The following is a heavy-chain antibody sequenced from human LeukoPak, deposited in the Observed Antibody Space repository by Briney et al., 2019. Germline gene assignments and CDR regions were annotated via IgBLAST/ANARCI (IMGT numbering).Heavy chain of an antibody. V-gene: IGHV3-33*01. CDR3: ARDPEYYDSSGYYPERNDAFDI. D-gene: IGHD3-22*01. J-gene: IGHJ3*02. CDR1: GFTFSSYG. Sequence: PGGSLRLSCAASGFTFSSYGMHWVRQAPGKGREWGAVIWYDGSIKYYADSVKGRFTISRDNSKNTLYLQMNSLRAEDTAVYYCARDPEYYDSSGYYPERNDAFDIWGQGTMVTVSS. CDR2: IWYDGSIK.